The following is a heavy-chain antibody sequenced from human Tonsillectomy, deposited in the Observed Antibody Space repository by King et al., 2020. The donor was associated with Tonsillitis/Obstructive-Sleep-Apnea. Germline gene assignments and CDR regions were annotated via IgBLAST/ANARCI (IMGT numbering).Heavy chain of an antibody. J-gene: IGHJ3*02. CDR1: GFTFDDYA. CDR3: AKDLIIAESGTPGDAFDI. CDR2: ISWNSGRK. Sequence: VQLVESGGGLVQPGRSLRLSCAASGFTFDDYAMYWVRQAPGKGLEWVSGISWNSGRKAYAASVKGRFTISRDNAKNSLYLQMNSLRTEDTALYHCAKDLIIAESGTPGDAFDIWGQGTMVTVSS. V-gene: IGHV3-9*01. D-gene: IGHD6-19*01.